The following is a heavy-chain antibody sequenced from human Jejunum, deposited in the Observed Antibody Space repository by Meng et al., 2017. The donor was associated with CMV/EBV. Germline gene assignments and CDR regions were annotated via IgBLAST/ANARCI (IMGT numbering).Heavy chain of an antibody. CDR2: IGSRDSNT. Sequence: EVQVLESGGGLVQPGGSLRLSCVVCGFTLSSFNMMWVRQAPGKGLEWVSIIGSRDSNTYYADFVKGRFTISRDDSKNTVYLQMNSLRADDTAIYYCTKDINWKSGYWGQGTLVTVSS. CDR1: GFTLSSFN. J-gene: IGHJ4*02. CDR3: TKDINWKSGY. V-gene: IGHV3-23*03. D-gene: IGHD1-1*01.